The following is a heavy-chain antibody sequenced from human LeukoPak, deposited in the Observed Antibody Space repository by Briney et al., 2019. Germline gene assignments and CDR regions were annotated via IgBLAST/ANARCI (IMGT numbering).Heavy chain of an antibody. CDR1: GFTFSSYA. Sequence: GGSLRLSCAASGFTFSSYAMSWVRQAPGKGLEWVSAISGSGGSTYYADSVKGRFTISRDNSKNTLYLQMNSLRTEDTAVYYCTRQWLVLGYYYYGMDVWGQGTTVTVSS. D-gene: IGHD6-19*01. V-gene: IGHV3-23*01. CDR2: ISGSGGST. CDR3: TRQWLVLGYYYYGMDV. J-gene: IGHJ6*02.